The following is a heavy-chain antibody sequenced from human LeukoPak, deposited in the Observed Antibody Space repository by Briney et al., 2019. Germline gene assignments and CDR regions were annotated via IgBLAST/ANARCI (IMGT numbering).Heavy chain of an antibody. CDR1: GGSISSYY. D-gene: IGHD4-17*01. CDR3: ARQSHDYGDYLDY. V-gene: IGHV4-4*07. Sequence: SETLSLTCTVSGGSISSYYWSWTRQPAGKGLEWIGRMYTSGSTNYNPSLKSRVTMSVDTSKNQFSLKLSSVTAADTGVYYCARQSHDYGDYLDYWGQGTLVTVSS. CDR2: MYTSGST. J-gene: IGHJ4*02.